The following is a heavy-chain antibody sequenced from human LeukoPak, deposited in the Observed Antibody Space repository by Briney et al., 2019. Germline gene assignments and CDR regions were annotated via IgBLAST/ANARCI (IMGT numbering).Heavy chain of an antibody. V-gene: IGHV4-39*07. D-gene: IGHD3-10*01. Sequence: SETLSLTCTVSGGSISSSSYYWGWIRQPPGKGLEWIGNIYYIGNTYYNPSLKSRVSISVDTSKTQFSLKLASVTTADTAVYYCARGQPWFGELNRGRFDFWGQGTLVTVSS. CDR2: IYYIGNT. J-gene: IGHJ4*02. CDR1: GGSISSSSYY. CDR3: ARGQPWFGELNRGRFDF.